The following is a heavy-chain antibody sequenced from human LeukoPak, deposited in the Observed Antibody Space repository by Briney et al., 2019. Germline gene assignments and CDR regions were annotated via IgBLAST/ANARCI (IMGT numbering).Heavy chain of an antibody. Sequence: GGSLRLSCAASGFTFSSYWMSWVRQAPGKGLEWVANIKEDGSEIYYVDSVKGRFTISRDNAKNSLYLQMNSLRADDTAVYYCARDTSMIRGVKMDYYYYGMDVWGQGTTVTVSS. J-gene: IGHJ6*02. CDR3: ARDTSMIRGVKMDYYYYGMDV. CDR2: IKEDGSEI. CDR1: GFTFSSYW. V-gene: IGHV3-7*01. D-gene: IGHD3-10*01.